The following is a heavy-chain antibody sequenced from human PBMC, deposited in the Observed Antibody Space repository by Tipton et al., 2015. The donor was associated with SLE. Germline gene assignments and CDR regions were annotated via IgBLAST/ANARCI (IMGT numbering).Heavy chain of an antibody. CDR2: IWYDGSNK. CDR1: GFTFSSYG. Sequence: SLRLSCAASGFTFSSYGMHWVRQAPGKGLEWVAVIWYDGSNKYYADSVKGRFTISRDNSKNTLYLQMNSLRAEDTAVYYCARGWRIGSSWSYYMDVWGKGTTVTVSS. J-gene: IGHJ6*03. D-gene: IGHD6-13*01. CDR3: ARGWRIGSSWSYYMDV. V-gene: IGHV3-33*01.